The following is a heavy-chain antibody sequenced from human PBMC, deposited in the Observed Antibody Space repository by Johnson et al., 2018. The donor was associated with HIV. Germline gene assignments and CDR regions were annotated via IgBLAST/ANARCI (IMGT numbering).Heavy chain of an antibody. D-gene: IGHD3-22*01. Sequence: QVQLVESGGGVVQPGKSLRLSCSASRFTFSNYAMNWVRQAPGKGLEWMAIISYDGSNKNYADSVKGRFTISRDNSKDTLYLQMNSLRAEDTAVYYCSRDPSYDMAHTDGFDIWGQGTMVTVSS. J-gene: IGHJ3*02. CDR2: ISYDGSNK. CDR3: SRDPSYDMAHTDGFDI. V-gene: IGHV3-30*03. CDR1: RFTFSNYA.